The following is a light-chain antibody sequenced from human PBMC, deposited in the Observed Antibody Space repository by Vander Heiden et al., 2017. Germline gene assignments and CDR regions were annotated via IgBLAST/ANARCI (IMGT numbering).Light chain of an antibody. CDR1: QSVSSY. V-gene: IGKV3-11*01. CDR2: DAS. Sequence: EIVLTQSPATLSLSPGERATLPCRASQSVSSYLAWYQQKPGQAPRLLIYDASNRATGIPARFSGSGSGTDFTLTISSLEPEDFAVYYCQQRSNWPRTFGQGTRLEIK. J-gene: IGKJ5*01. CDR3: QQRSNWPRT.